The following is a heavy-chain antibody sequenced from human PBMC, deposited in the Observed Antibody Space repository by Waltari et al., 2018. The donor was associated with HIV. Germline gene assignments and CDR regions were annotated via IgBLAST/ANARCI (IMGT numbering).Heavy chain of an antibody. CDR2: IYYSGST. J-gene: IGHJ5*02. Sequence: QVQLQESGPGLVKPSETLSLTCTVSGGSISSYYWSWIRQPPGKGLEWIGYIYYSGSTSYNRSHKSRVTISVDTSKNQFSLKLSSVTAADTAVYYCARDQKPLYPNWFDPWGQGTLVTVSS. CDR3: ARDQKPLYPNWFDP. V-gene: IGHV4-59*01. CDR1: GGSISSYY.